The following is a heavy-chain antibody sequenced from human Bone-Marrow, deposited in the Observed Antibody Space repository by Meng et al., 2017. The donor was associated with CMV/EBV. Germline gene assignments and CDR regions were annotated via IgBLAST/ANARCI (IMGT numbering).Heavy chain of an antibody. D-gene: IGHD2-15*01. Sequence: SGFTFSSYGMQWVRQAPGKGLEWVAVISYDGSNKYYADSVKGRFTISRDNSKNTLYLQMNSLRAEDTAVYYCAKDGYCSGGSCYPDPWGQGTLVTVSS. CDR3: AKDGYCSGGSCYPDP. CDR2: ISYDGSNK. CDR1: GFTFSSYG. V-gene: IGHV3-30*18. J-gene: IGHJ5*02.